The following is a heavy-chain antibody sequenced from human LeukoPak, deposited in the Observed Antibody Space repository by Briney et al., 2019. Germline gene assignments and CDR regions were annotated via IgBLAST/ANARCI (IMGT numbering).Heavy chain of an antibody. CDR2: INPSGGST. CDR3: ARDGVRDGYKYWYFDL. CDR1: GYTFTSYY. V-gene: IGHV1-46*01. D-gene: IGHD5-24*01. Sequence: ASVKDSCKASGYTFTSYYMHWVRQAPGQGLEWMGIINPSGGSTSYAQKFQGRVTMTRDTSTSTVYMELSSLRSEDTAVYYCARDGVRDGYKYWYFDLWGRGTLVTVSS. J-gene: IGHJ2*01.